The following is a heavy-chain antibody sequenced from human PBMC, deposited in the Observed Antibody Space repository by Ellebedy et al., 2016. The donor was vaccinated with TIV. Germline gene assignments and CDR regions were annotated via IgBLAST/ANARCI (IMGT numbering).Heavy chain of an antibody. Sequence: AASVKVSCKASGYTFTSYGIRWVRQAPGQGLEWMGWISAYNGNTNYAQKLQGRATMTADTSTSTAYMELRSLRSDDTAVFYCAKSGLFGELLYLDYWGQGTLVTVSS. D-gene: IGHD3-10*02. CDR2: ISAYNGNT. CDR1: GYTFTSYG. CDR3: AKSGLFGELLYLDY. J-gene: IGHJ4*02. V-gene: IGHV1-18*01.